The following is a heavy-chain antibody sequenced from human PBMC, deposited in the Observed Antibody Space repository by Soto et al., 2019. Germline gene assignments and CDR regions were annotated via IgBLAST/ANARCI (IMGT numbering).Heavy chain of an antibody. Sequence: ASVKVSCKASGYTFTSYAMHWVRQAPGQRLEWMGWINAGNGNTKYSQKFQGRVTMTEDTSTDTAYMELSSLRSEDTAVYYCATPSPVPAAMYYYYYGMDVWGQGTTVTVSS. CDR1: GYTFTSYA. CDR2: INAGNGNT. V-gene: IGHV1-3*01. CDR3: ATPSPVPAAMYYYYYGMDV. J-gene: IGHJ6*02. D-gene: IGHD2-2*01.